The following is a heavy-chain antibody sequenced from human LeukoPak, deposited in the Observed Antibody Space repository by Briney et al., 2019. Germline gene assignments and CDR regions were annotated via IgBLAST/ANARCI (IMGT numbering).Heavy chain of an antibody. V-gene: IGHV3-23*01. Sequence: GGSLRLSCAASGFSFSASSMSWVRQTPGKGLEWVSSISENGRNTYYADSVKGRFTVSRDNSKSTLYLQMNSLRAEDTAVYYCAKVGKYYYGSGSYKFDYWGQGTLVTVSS. D-gene: IGHD3-10*01. J-gene: IGHJ4*02. CDR1: GFSFSASS. CDR2: ISENGRNT. CDR3: AKVGKYYYGSGSYKFDY.